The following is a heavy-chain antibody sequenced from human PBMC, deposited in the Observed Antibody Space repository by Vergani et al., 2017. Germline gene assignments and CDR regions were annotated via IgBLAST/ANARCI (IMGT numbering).Heavy chain of an antibody. J-gene: IGHJ5*02. CDR2: IIPIFGTA. CDR3: ARDPEIQDLDYYGSGSSHNWFDP. V-gene: IGHV1-69*18. Sequence: QVQLVQSGAEVKKPGSSVKVSCKASGGTFSSYAISWVRQAPGQGLEWMGRIIPIFGTANYAQKFQGRVTITADESTSTAYMELSSLRSDDTAVYYCARDPEIQDLDYYGSGSSHNWFDPWGQGTLVTVSS. CDR1: GGTFSSYA. D-gene: IGHD3-10*01.